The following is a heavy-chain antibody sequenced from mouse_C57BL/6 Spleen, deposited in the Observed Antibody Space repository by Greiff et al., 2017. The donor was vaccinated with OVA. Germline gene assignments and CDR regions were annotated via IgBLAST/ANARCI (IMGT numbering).Heavy chain of an antibody. D-gene: IGHD3-2*02. CDR1: GYTFTDYY. CDR3: ARWGELRLPFDY. J-gene: IGHJ2*01. Sequence: VQLQQSGPELVKPGASVKISCKASGYTFTDYYMNWVKQSHGKSLEWIGDINPNNGGTSYNQKFKGKATLTVDKSSSTAYMELRSLTSEDSAVYYCARWGELRLPFDYWGQGTTLTVSS. CDR2: INPNNGGT. V-gene: IGHV1-26*01.